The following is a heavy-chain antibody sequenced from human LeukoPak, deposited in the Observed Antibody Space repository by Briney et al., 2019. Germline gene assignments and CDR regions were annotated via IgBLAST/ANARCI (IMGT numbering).Heavy chain of an antibody. Sequence: GGSLRLSCAASGFTFDDYGMSWVRQAPGKGLEWVSGINWNGGSTDYADSVKGRFTISRDNAKKSLYLQMNSLRAEDTALYYCARGLYYYDSSGYYYLGYWGQGTQVTVSS. V-gene: IGHV3-20*04. CDR3: ARGLYYYDSSGYYYLGY. CDR1: GFTFDDYG. D-gene: IGHD3-22*01. J-gene: IGHJ4*02. CDR2: INWNGGST.